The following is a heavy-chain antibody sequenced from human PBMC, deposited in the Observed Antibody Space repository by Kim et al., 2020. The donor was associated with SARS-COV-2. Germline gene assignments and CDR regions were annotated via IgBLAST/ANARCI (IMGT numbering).Heavy chain of an antibody. CDR2: IFYSGTT. J-gene: IGHJ4*02. CDR3: ARGGTNQLAQV. CDR1: GGSITNYY. V-gene: IGHV4-59*13. Sequence: SETPSLTCTVSGGSITNYYYNWIRQPPGKELEWMGYIFYSGTTNYNPSLKSRVTISLDTSKNQFSLKLTSVTAADTAVYFCARGGTNQLAQVWGQGTLVT. D-gene: IGHD2-2*01.